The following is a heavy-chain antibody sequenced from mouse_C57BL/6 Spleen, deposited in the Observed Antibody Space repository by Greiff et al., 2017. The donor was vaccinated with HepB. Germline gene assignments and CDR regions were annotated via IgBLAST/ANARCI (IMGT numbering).Heavy chain of an antibody. V-gene: IGHV5-17*01. CDR3: ARPGDSNYAFAY. Sequence: EVKLVESGGGLVKPGGSLKLSCAASGFTFSDYGMHWVRQAPEKGLEWVAYISSGSSTIYYADTVKGRFTIARDNAKNTLFLQMTSLRSEDTAMYYCARPGDSNYAFAYWGQGTLVTVSA. CDR2: ISSGSSTI. CDR1: GFTFSDYG. J-gene: IGHJ3*01. D-gene: IGHD2-5*01.